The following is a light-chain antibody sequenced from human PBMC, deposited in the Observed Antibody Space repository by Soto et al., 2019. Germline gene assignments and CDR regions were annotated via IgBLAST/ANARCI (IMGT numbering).Light chain of an antibody. CDR1: QSVSSY. Sequence: EIVLTQSPATLSLSPGESATLSCRASQSVSSYLAWYQQQPGQAPRLLIYDASNRATGTPARFSGSGSATDFTLTISSLEPEDFAVYYCPQRSNWPPYTFGQGTKLEIK. CDR3: PQRSNWPPYT. V-gene: IGKV3-11*01. J-gene: IGKJ2*01. CDR2: DAS.